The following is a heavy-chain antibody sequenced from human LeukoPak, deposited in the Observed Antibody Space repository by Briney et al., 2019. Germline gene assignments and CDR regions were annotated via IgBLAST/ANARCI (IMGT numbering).Heavy chain of an antibody. CDR2: INAGNGNT. CDR1: GYTFTTYT. D-gene: IGHD3-3*01. Sequence: GPSLKVSCKASGYTFTTYTIHWVRQAPGQRLEWMGWINAGNGNTKYSQEFQDRVTITMDTSASTAYMELSSLRSEDMAVYYCARARYETRIWPKSRYDYYHYMDVWGKGTTVSISS. V-gene: IGHV1-3*03. CDR3: ARARYETRIWPKSRYDYYHYMDV. J-gene: IGHJ6*03.